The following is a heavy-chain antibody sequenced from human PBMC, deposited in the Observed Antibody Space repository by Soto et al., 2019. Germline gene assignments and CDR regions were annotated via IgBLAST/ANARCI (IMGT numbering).Heavy chain of an antibody. CDR3: ARDRNQYSSGSYYGS. Sequence: SLRLSCAASGFTFNSYGMSWVRQAPGKGLEWVSSITGAGRTTFYADSVKGRFTISRDNSKNTVSLQMNSPRAEDTAVYYCARDRNQYSSGSYYGSWGQGALVTVSS. D-gene: IGHD6-19*01. J-gene: IGHJ4*02. V-gene: IGHV3-23*01. CDR2: ITGAGRTT. CDR1: GFTFNSYG.